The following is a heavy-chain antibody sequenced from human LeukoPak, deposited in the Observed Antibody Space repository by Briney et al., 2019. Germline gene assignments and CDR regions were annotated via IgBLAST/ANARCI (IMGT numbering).Heavy chain of an antibody. Sequence: ASVKVSCKASGYTFIGYNMHWARQAPGQGLEWMGWINPNSGGTKYADKFQGRATMTRDASTSTGYMELSRLRSDDTAVYYCARDFSGWQNWLDPWGQGTLVTVSS. CDR1: GYTFIGYN. CDR2: INPNSGGT. CDR3: ARDFSGWQNWLDP. D-gene: IGHD6-19*01. J-gene: IGHJ5*02. V-gene: IGHV1-2*02.